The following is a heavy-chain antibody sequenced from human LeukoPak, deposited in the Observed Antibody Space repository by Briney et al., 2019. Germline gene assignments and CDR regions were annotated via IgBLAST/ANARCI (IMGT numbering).Heavy chain of an antibody. CDR1: GFTFSSYG. CDR3: AKYYYDSSGYYRYFDY. D-gene: IGHD3-22*01. CDR2: MWHYGSDE. Sequence: GGSLRLSCAASGFTFSSYGMHWVRQAPGKGLEWVAFMWHYGSDEYYADSVKGRFTISRDNSKNTPYLQMNSLRAEDTAVYYCAKYYYDSSGYYRYFDYWGQGTLVTVSS. V-gene: IGHV3-30*02. J-gene: IGHJ4*02.